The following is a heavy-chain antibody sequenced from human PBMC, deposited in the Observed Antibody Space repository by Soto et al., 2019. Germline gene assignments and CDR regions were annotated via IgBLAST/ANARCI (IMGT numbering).Heavy chain of an antibody. CDR1: GYTFTNCA. D-gene: IGHD2-21*02. CDR2: IIPIFGTA. J-gene: IGHJ6*02. CDR3: AGVNLAYCGGDCYLIGYYYYGMDV. Sequence: SVKVSCKASGYTFTNCAMHWVRQAPGQRLEWLGWIIPIFGTANYAQKFQGRVTITADESTSTAYMELSSLRSEDTAVYYCAGVNLAYCGGDCYLIGYYYYGMDVWGQGTTVTVSS. V-gene: IGHV1-69*13.